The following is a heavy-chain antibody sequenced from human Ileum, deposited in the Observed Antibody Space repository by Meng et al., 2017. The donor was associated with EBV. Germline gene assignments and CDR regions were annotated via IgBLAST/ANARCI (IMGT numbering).Heavy chain of an antibody. V-gene: IGHV4-4*02. D-gene: IGHD1-7*01. CDR1: GDSISSDIW. J-gene: IGHJ4*02. CDR3: GRDQGRELINH. Sequence: EHLQASGPALVKPSGHLSLLSTVSGDSISSDIWGSLVRQPPGKGLEWIGEVYHRGDTNYNPSLKSRVDISVDKSKNQFYLSLFSVTAADTAVYYCGRDQGRELINHWGQGTLVTVFS. CDR2: VYHRGDT.